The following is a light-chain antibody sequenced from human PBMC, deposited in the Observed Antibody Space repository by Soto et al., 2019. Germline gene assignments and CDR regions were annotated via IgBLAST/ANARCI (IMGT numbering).Light chain of an antibody. J-gene: IGKJ4*02. CDR1: QTISSW. V-gene: IGKV1-5*03. CDR3: QHYYSYPLT. CDR2: KAS. Sequence: DVQMTQSPGTLSVSGGGGGTRNCRASQTISSWLAWYQQKPGKAPKLLIYKASTLKSGVPSRFSGSGSGTDFTLTIGFLQSEDFATYYCQHYYSYPLTFAGGTKLDIK.